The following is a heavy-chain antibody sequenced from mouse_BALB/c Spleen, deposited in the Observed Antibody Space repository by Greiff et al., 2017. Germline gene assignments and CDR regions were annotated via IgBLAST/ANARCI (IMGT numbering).Heavy chain of an antibody. V-gene: IGHV5-6-5*01. CDR2: ISSGGST. CDR3: ARDGNYVPAWFAY. Sequence: EVQLVESGGGLVKPGGSLKLSCAASGFTFSSYAMSWVRQTPEKRLEWVASISSGGSTYYPDSVKGRFTISRDNARNILYLQMSSLRSEDTAMYYCARDGNYVPAWFAYWGQGTLVTVSA. CDR1: GFTFSSYA. D-gene: IGHD2-1*01. J-gene: IGHJ3*01.